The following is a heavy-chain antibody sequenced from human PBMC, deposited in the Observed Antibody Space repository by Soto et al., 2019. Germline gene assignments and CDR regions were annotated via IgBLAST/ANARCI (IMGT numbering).Heavy chain of an antibody. CDR1: GGSISASTDF. J-gene: IGHJ5*02. Sequence: SETLSLTCTVSGGSISASTDFWGCIRQPPGKGREWFGTMSYTGSTYYNPSLKSRVTVSVDTSKNQFSLKLTSVTAADTAVYYCARRSRGVVNNCFDPWGQGALVTVSS. V-gene: IGHV4-39*01. D-gene: IGHD3-3*01. CDR3: ARRSRGVVNNCFDP. CDR2: MSYTGST.